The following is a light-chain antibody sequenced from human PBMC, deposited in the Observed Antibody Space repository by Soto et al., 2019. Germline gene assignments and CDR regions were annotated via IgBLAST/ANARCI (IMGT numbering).Light chain of an antibody. CDR1: SSNIGAGYD. CDR3: QSYDSSLCGSV. J-gene: IGLJ7*01. V-gene: IGLV1-40*01. Sequence: QAVVTQPPSVSGAPGQRVTISCTGSSSNIGAGYDVHWYQQLPGTAPKLLIYGNSNRPSGVPDRFSGSKSGTSASLAITGLQAEDEADYYCQSYDSSLCGSVFGGGTQLTVL. CDR2: GNS.